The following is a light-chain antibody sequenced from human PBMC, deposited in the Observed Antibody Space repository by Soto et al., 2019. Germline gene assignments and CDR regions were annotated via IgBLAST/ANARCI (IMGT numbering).Light chain of an antibody. Sequence: QSVLTQPPSVSAAPGQKVTISCSGSSSNIGSNFVAWYQQLPGTAPKLLIFDNDNRPSGIPDRFSGSKSGTSATLGIAGLQTGDEADYYCGASDSSLSGYVFGIGTKVTVL. CDR2: DND. J-gene: IGLJ1*01. CDR1: SSNIGSNF. V-gene: IGLV1-51*01. CDR3: GASDSSLSGYV.